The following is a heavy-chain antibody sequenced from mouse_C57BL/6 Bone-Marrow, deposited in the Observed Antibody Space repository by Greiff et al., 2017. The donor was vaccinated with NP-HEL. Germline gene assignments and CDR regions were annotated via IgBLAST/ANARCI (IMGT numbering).Heavy chain of an antibody. D-gene: IGHD2-1*01. V-gene: IGHV1-26*01. J-gene: IGHJ2*01. CDR2: INPNNGGT. Sequence: EVQLQQSGPELVKPGASVKISCKASGYTFTDYYMNWVKQSHGKSLEWIGDINPNNGGTSYNQKFKGKATLTVDKSSSTAYMELRSLTSEDSAVYYCARRGLLWYEDYWGQGTTLTVSS. CDR3: ARRGLLWYEDY. CDR1: GYTFTDYY.